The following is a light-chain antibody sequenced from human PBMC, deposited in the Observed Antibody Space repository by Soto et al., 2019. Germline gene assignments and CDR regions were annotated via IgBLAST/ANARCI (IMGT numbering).Light chain of an antibody. CDR2: GAF. CDR3: KKYNNWPWT. J-gene: IGKJ1*01. Sequence: EIALTQAPGTRALSPVETATLSCSASQSISRSYLAWYQQKPGQAPRIFIYGAFTRATGIKARISGSGSGKEFTITIRSLQYEDVEVYYCKKYNNWPWTGGHWT. CDR1: QSISRSY. V-gene: IGKV3-15*01.